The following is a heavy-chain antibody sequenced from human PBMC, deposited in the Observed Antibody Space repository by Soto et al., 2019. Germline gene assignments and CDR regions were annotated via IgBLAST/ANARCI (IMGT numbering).Heavy chain of an antibody. V-gene: IGHV3-23*01. CDR1: GFTFSSYA. Sequence: EVQLLESGGGLVQPGGSLRLSCAASGFTFSSYAMSWVRQAPGKGLEWVSAISGSGGSTYYADSVKGRFTISSDNSKNALYLQMNCMRAEDTAVYYCAKDNSGYGNDAFAIWGQGTMVTVST. J-gene: IGHJ3*02. D-gene: IGHD5-12*01. CDR2: ISGSGGST. CDR3: AKDNSGYGNDAFAI.